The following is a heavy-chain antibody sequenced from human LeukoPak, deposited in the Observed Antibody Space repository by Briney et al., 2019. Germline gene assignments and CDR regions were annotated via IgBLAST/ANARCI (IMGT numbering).Heavy chain of an antibody. CDR1: GGSISTSSYY. V-gene: IGHV4-39*07. CDR3: ARVPSLKYSGSGNTAMVSRKNYYFDY. CDR2: ISYSGDT. J-gene: IGHJ4*02. Sequence: SETLSLTCTVSGGSISTSSYYWGWIRQPPGKGLEWIGTISYSGDTYYNPSLKSRVAISRDTSRNQFSLRLFSVTAADTAVYYCARVPSLKYSGSGNTAMVSRKNYYFDYWGQGTLVTVSS. D-gene: IGHD5-18*01.